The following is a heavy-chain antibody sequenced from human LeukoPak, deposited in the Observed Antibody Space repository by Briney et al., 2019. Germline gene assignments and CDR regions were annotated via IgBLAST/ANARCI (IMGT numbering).Heavy chain of an antibody. CDR2: FSGSGGST. CDR3: ARSSQWLVRDAWFDP. J-gene: IGHJ5*02. D-gene: IGHD6-19*01. CDR1: GFPFSSYA. V-gene: IGHV3-23*01. Sequence: DPGGSLRLSCAAHGFPFSSYAMSWVRQAPGKGLEWVSAFSGSGGSTYYADTVKGRFTISRDNSKNTLHEQRISVRAEDTAVYYCARSSQWLVRDAWFDPWGQGTLVTVSS.